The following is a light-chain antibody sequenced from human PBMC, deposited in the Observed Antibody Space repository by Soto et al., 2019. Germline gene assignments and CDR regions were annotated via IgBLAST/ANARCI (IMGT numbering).Light chain of an antibody. Sequence: QAVLTQPPSASETPGQRVSISCSGSGSNIGSNTVDWYQQLPGTAPKPLMYNNNQRPSGVPDRFSGSKSGTSASLAISGLQSEDEADYYCAAWDDSLSGYVFGTGTKVTVL. V-gene: IGLV1-44*01. CDR3: AAWDDSLSGYV. CDR1: GSNIGSNT. J-gene: IGLJ1*01. CDR2: NNN.